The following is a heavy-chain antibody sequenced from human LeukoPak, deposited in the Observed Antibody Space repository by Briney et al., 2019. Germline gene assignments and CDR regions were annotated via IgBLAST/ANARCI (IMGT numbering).Heavy chain of an antibody. CDR2: INPNSGGT. D-gene: IGHD6-13*01. CDR1: GYTFTGYY. V-gene: IGHV1-2*02. Sequence: ASVKVSCKASGYTFTGYYMHWVRQAPGQGLEWMGWINPNSGGTNYAQTFQGRVTITRDTSISTAYMELSRLRSDDTAVYYCARAATRQQLVGYWGQGTLVTVSS. J-gene: IGHJ4*02. CDR3: ARAATRQQLVGY.